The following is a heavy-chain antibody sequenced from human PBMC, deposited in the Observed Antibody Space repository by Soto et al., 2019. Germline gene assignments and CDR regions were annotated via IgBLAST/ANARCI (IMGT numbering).Heavy chain of an antibody. D-gene: IGHD4-17*01. J-gene: IGHJ6*03. CDR1: GGSISSGGYS. V-gene: IGHV4-30-2*01. CDR2: IYHSGST. CDR3: ARQHYGDRYYYYYYMDV. Sequence: PSETLSLTCAVSGGSISSGGYSWSWIRQPPGKGLEWIGYIYHSGSTYYNPSLKSRVTISVDRSKNQFSLKLSSVTAADTAVYYCARQHYGDRYYYYYYMDVWGKGTTVTVPS.